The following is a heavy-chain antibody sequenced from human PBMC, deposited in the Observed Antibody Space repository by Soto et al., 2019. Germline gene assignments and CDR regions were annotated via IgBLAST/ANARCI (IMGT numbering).Heavy chain of an antibody. V-gene: IGHV4-34*01. Sequence: SETLSLTCAVYGGSFSGYYWSWIRQPPGKGLEWIGEINHSGSTNYNPSLKSRVTISVDTSKNQFSLKLSSVTAADTAVYYCARGQLRYSYAFDYWGQGTLVTVSS. CDR3: ARGQLRYSYAFDY. CDR2: INHSGST. CDR1: GGSFSGYY. J-gene: IGHJ4*02. D-gene: IGHD5-18*01.